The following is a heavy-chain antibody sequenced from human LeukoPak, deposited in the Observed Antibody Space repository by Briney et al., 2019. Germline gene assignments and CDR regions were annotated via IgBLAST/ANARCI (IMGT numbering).Heavy chain of an antibody. J-gene: IGHJ6*03. D-gene: IGHD6-19*01. Sequence: GGSLRLSCAASGFTLDDYGMSWVRQAPGKGLEWVSGINWNGGSTGYADSVKGRFTISRDNAKNSLYLQMNSLRAEDTALYYCARYSSGWYFHYYYYMDVWGKGTTVTVSS. CDR3: ARYSSGWYFHYYYYMDV. CDR2: INWNGGST. CDR1: GFTLDDYG. V-gene: IGHV3-20*04.